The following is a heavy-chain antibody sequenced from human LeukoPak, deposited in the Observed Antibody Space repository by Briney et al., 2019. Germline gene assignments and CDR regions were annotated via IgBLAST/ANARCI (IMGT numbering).Heavy chain of an antibody. CDR1: GGSISSSSYY. Sequence: SETLTLTCTVSGGSISSSSYYWGWIRQPPGKGLEWIGSIYYSGSTYYNPSLKSRVTISVDTSKNQFSLKLSSVTAADTAVYYCARVPPRHHYYYYGMDVWGQGTTVTVSS. CDR2: IYYSGST. V-gene: IGHV4-39*07. J-gene: IGHJ6*02. CDR3: ARVPPRHHYYYYGMDV.